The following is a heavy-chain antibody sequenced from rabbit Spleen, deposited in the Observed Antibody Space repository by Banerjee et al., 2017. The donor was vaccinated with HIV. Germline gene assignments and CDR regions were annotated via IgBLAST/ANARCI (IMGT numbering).Heavy chain of an antibody. V-gene: IGHV1S7*01. CDR1: GFTLSSYY. CDR2: IDPVFGIT. D-gene: IGHD8-1*01. CDR3: ARDGAGGSYFAL. J-gene: IGHJ3*01. Sequence: QQLEESGGGLVKPGGSLKLSCKASGFTLSSYYMNWVRQAPGKGLEWIGYIDPVFGITYYANWVNGRFSISRENAQNTVFLQMTSLTAADTATYFCARDGAGGSYFALWGQGTLVTVS.